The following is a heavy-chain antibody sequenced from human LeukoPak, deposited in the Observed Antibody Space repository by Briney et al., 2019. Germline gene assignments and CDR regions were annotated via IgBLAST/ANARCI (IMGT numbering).Heavy chain of an antibody. CDR1: GGTFSSYA. V-gene: IGHV1-69*04. J-gene: IGHJ6*02. CDR2: IIPILGIA. Sequence: ASVKVSCKASGGTFSSYAISWVRQAPGQGLEWMGRIIPILGIANYAQKFQGRVTITADKSTSTAYMELSSLRSEDTAVYYCARVSRGWDYYYGMDVWGQGTTVTVSS. D-gene: IGHD6-19*01. CDR3: ARVSRGWDYYYGMDV.